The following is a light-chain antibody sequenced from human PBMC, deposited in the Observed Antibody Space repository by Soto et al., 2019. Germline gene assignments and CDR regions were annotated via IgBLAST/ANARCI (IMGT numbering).Light chain of an antibody. CDR2: RND. Sequence: QSVLTQPPSASGTPGPRVTISCSGSTSNVRSNHVSWYLQLPGTAPKLLMYRNDQRPSGVPDRISGSKSGTSASLAISGLRSEDEADYDGAAWDDSLRGYVFGTGTKLTVL. J-gene: IGLJ1*01. CDR3: AAWDDSLRGYV. CDR1: TSNVRSNH. V-gene: IGLV1-47*01.